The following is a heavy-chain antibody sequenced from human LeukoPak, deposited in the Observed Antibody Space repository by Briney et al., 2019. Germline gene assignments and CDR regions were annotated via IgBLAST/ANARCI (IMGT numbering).Heavy chain of an antibody. D-gene: IGHD6-13*01. J-gene: IGHJ6*02. CDR2: IYYSGST. V-gene: IGHV4-61*01. CDR3: ARDLPRGHSSSWAHYYYGMDV. Sequence: SETLSLTCTVSGGSISSSSYYWGWIRQPPGKGLEWIGYIYYSGSTNYNPSLKSRVTISVDTSKNQFSLKLSSVTAADTAVYYCARDLPRGHSSSWAHYYYGMDVWGQGTTVTVSS. CDR1: GGSISSSSYY.